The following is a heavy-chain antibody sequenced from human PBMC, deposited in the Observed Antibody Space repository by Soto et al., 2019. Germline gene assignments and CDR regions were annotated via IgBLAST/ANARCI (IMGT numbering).Heavy chain of an antibody. CDR3: ARDVRFLEWLSNWFDP. D-gene: IGHD3-3*01. J-gene: IGHJ5*02. CDR1: GYTFTSYG. Sequence: QVQLVQSGAEVKKPGASVKVSCKASGYTFTSYGISWVRQAPGQGLEWMGWISAYNGNTNYAQKLQGRVTMTTDTSTSTAYMELRSLKSDDTAVYYCARDVRFLEWLSNWFDPWGQGTLVTVSS. CDR2: ISAYNGNT. V-gene: IGHV1-18*01.